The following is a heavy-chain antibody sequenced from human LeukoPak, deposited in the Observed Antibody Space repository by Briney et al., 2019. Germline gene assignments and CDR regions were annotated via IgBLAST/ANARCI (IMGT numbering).Heavy chain of an antibody. J-gene: IGHJ6*03. CDR3: ARDYYDSSLEDYYYLDV. V-gene: IGHV1-46*01. D-gene: IGHD3-22*01. CDR1: GCTFTSYY. CDR2: INPSGGST. Sequence: ASVKVSCKASGCTFTSYYMHWVRQAPGQGLEWMGIINPSGGSTSYAQKFQGRVTMTRDMSTSTVYMELSSLRSEDTAVYYCARDYYDSSLEDYYYLDVWGKGTTVTVSS.